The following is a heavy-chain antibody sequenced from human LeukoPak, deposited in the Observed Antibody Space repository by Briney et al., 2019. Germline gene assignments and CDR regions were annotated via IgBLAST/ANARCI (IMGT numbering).Heavy chain of an antibody. V-gene: IGHV3-9*01. D-gene: IGHD3-10*01. CDR3: ATRYASGPIADY. J-gene: IGHJ4*02. CDR2: ITWNGGTI. CDR1: GFTFSSYA. Sequence: GGSLRLSCAASGFTFSSYAMSWVRQAPGKGLEWVSGITWNGGTIDYADSVKGRFTISRDNAKNSLYLQMNSLRAEDTALYYCATRYASGPIADYWGQGTLVTVSS.